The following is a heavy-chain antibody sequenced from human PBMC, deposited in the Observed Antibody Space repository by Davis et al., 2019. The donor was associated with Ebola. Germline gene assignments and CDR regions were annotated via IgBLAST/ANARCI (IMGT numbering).Heavy chain of an antibody. CDR3: ARYYYDSSGYSAY. Sequence: MPSETLSLTCTVSGGSISSYYWSWIRQPPGKGLEWIGEINHSGSTNYNPSLTSRVTISVDTSKNQFSLKLSSVTAADTAGYYCARYYYDSSGYSAYWGQGTLVTVSS. V-gene: IGHV4-34*01. CDR1: GGSISSYY. CDR2: INHSGST. D-gene: IGHD3-22*01. J-gene: IGHJ4*02.